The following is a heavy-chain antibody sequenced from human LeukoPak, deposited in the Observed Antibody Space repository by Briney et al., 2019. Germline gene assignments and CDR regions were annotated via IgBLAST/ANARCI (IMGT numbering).Heavy chain of an antibody. D-gene: IGHD3-16*01. CDR3: ARDPLGHYFGESCDYDDY. CDR2: IXXXFGKA. Sequence: GTFXSXDXXWXRXXXXQXXXXMXGIXXXFGKANYAQKFQERVTITAEESTSTVYVEISRLRSEDTAVYYCARDPLGHYFGESCDYDDYWGQGTLVTVSS. CDR1: GTFXSXD. V-gene: IGHV1-69*01. J-gene: IGHJ4*02.